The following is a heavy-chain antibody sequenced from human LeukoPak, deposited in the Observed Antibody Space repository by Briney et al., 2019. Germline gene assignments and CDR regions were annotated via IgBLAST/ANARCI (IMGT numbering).Heavy chain of an antibody. Sequence: SETLSLTCTVSGGSISSYYWSWIRQPPGKGLEWIGYIYYSGSTNYNPSLKSRVTISVDTSKNQFSLKLSSVTAADTAVYYCARESGEGDTDYYYMDVWGRGTTVTVSS. V-gene: IGHV4-59*12. CDR1: GGSISSYY. J-gene: IGHJ6*03. CDR2: IYYSGST. D-gene: IGHD7-27*01. CDR3: ARESGEGDTDYYYMDV.